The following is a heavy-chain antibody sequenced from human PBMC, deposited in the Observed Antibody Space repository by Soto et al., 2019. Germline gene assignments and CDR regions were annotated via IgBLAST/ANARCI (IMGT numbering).Heavy chain of an antibody. CDR3: ARDRGYTYGYWGWFDP. D-gene: IGHD5-18*01. CDR2: INAGNGDT. J-gene: IGHJ5*02. V-gene: IGHV1-3*05. Sequence: QVHFVQSGAEEKKPGASVKVSCKASGYTFTDSAIHWVRQAPGQRLEWMGWINAGNGDTKYSQKFQGRVTITRDTSANTAYMEVSSLTSEDTAEYYCARDRGYTYGYWGWFDPWGQGTLVTVCS. CDR1: GYTFTDSA.